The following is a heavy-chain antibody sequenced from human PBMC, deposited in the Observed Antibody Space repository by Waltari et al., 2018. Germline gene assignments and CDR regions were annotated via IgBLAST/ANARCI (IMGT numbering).Heavy chain of an antibody. V-gene: IGHV1-69*04. J-gene: IGHJ6*02. CDR3: ARAGYYGSGSYYKGGYYYYGMDV. Sequence: APGQGLEWMGRIIPILGIANYAQKFQGRVTITADKSTSTAYMELSSLRSEDTAVYYCARAGYYGSGSYYKGGYYYYGMDVWGQGTTVTVSS. D-gene: IGHD3-10*01. CDR2: IIPILGIA.